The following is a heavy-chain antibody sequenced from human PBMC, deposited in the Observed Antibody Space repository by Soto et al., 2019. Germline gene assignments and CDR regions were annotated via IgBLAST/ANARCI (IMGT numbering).Heavy chain of an antibody. J-gene: IGHJ4*02. CDR3: AIDVDTAMVIRYDY. CDR1: GGSFSGYY. V-gene: IGHV4-34*01. D-gene: IGHD5-18*01. CDR2: INHSGST. Sequence: SETLSLTCAVYGGSFSGYYWSWIRQPPGKGLEWIGEINHSGSTNYNPSLKSRVTISVDTSKNQFSLKLSSVTAADTAVYYCAIDVDTAMVIRYDYWGQGTLVTVSS.